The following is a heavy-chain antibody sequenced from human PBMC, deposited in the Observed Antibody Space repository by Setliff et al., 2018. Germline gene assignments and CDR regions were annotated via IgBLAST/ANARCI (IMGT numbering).Heavy chain of an antibody. D-gene: IGHD3-10*01. CDR3: FGAGTCSY. V-gene: IGHV3-7*01. CDR2: INPYGSEK. CDR1: GLSYINDW. Sequence: GGSLRLSCTASGLSYINDWVSWVRQAPGKGLEWPASINPYGSEKYYAYSVKGRFTISRDNAKNSLSLQMNNLRTEDTAVYYCFGAGTCSYWGQGTLVTVSS. J-gene: IGHJ4*02.